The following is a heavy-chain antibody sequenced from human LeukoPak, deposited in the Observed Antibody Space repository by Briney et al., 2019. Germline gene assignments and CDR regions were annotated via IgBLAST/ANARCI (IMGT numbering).Heavy chain of an antibody. CDR2: INSDGSST. D-gene: IGHD3-22*01. V-gene: IGHV3-74*01. Sequence: GGSLRLSCAASGFTFSSYWMHWVRQAPGKGLVWVSRINSDGSSTTYADSVKGRFTISRDNAKNTLYLQMNSLRAEDTAVYYCASDRSLIASLYYFDNWGQGTLVTVSS. CDR3: ASDRSLIASLYYFDN. J-gene: IGHJ4*02. CDR1: GFTFSSYW.